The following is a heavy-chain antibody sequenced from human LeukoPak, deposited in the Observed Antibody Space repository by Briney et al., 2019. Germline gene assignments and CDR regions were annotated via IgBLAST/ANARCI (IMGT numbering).Heavy chain of an antibody. V-gene: IGHV1-18*01. CDR1: GYTFTSYG. J-gene: IGHJ5*02. CDR3: AMSWIAAAGSNWFDP. D-gene: IGHD6-13*01. CDR2: ISAYNGNT. Sequence: ASVKVSCKASGYTFTSYGISWVRQAPGQGLEWMGWISAYNGNTNYAQKLQGRVTMTTDTSTSTAYMELRSLRSDDTAVYYCAMSWIAAAGSNWFDPWGQGTLVTVSS.